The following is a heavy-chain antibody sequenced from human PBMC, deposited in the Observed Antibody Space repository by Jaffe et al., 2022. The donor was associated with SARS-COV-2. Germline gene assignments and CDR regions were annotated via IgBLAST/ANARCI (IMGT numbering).Heavy chain of an antibody. Sequence: QVQLVESGGGVVQPGRSLRLSCAASGFTFSTYGMHWVRQAPGKGLEWVAVVSYDGSDKYYADSVKGRFTISRDNSKNTLYLQMNSLRAEDTAVYYCAKTYSSGSLADAFDIWGQGTMVTVSS. CDR2: VSYDGSDK. D-gene: IGHD6-19*01. CDR1: GFTFSTYG. V-gene: IGHV3-30*18. J-gene: IGHJ3*02. CDR3: AKTYSSGSLADAFDI.